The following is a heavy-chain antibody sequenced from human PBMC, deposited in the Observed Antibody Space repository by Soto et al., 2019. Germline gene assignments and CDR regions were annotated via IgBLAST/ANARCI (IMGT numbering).Heavy chain of an antibody. J-gene: IGHJ4*02. CDR3: ARDSAHYYDSSGYLCC. Sequence: ASVKVSCKASGYTFTSYGISWGRQAPGQGLEWMGWISAYNGNTNYAQKLQGRVTMTTDTSTSTAYMELRSLRSDDTAVYYCARDSAHYYDSSGYLCCWGQGALVTVSS. V-gene: IGHV1-18*01. D-gene: IGHD3-22*01. CDR2: ISAYNGNT. CDR1: GYTFTSYG.